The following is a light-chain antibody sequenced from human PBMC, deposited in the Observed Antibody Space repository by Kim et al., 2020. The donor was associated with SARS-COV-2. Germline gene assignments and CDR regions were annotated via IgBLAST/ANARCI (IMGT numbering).Light chain of an antibody. CDR2: GEGDGSH. Sequence: SVTVTCTLSRGHSNYGIAWHQQRPAEGPRYLMRGEGDGSHYKGDGIPDRFSGSSSGAERYLTISSLQSEDEADYYCQTWDSAIQVFGGGTQLTVL. CDR1: RGHSNYG. J-gene: IGLJ3*02. V-gene: IGLV4-69*01. CDR3: QTWDSAIQV.